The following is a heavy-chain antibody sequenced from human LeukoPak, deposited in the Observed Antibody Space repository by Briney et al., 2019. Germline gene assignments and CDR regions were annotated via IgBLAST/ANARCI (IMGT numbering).Heavy chain of an antibody. J-gene: IGHJ3*02. CDR3: AKVIETNYDFWSGYYGIGAFDI. CDR2: IRYDGSNK. V-gene: IGHV3-30*02. D-gene: IGHD3-3*01. Sequence: GGSLRLSCAASGFTFSSYGMHWVRQAPGKGLEWVAFIRYDGSNKYYADSVKGRFTISRDNSKNTLYLQMNSLRAEDTAVYYCAKVIETNYDFWSGYYGIGAFDIWGQGTMVTVSS. CDR1: GFTFSSYG.